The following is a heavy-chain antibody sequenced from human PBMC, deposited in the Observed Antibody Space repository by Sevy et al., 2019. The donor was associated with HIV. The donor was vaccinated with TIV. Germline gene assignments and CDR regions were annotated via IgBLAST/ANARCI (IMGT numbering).Heavy chain of an antibody. V-gene: IGHV1-69*13. D-gene: IGHD6-13*01. Sequence: ATVKVSCKASGGTFSSYAISWVRQAPRQGLERMGGIIPIFGTANYAQKFQGRVTITADESTSSAYMELSSLRYEDTAVYYCARKIWGIAAAGLNSGAFDIWGQGTMVTVSS. J-gene: IGHJ3*02. CDR1: GGTFSSYA. CDR3: ARKIWGIAAAGLNSGAFDI. CDR2: IIPIFGTA.